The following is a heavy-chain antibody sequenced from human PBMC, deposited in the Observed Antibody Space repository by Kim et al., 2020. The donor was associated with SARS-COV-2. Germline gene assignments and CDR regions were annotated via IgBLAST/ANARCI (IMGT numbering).Heavy chain of an antibody. J-gene: IGHJ5*01. V-gene: IGHV4-59*01. CDR1: GGSISSYY. CDR3: ARGLGANWFDP. D-gene: IGHD3-16*01. Sequence: SETLSLTCTVSGGSISSYYWSWIRQPPGKGLEWIGYIYYSGSTNYNPSLKSRVTISVDTSKNQFSLKLSSVTAADTAVYYCARGLGANWFDPWGRGTLVT. CDR2: IYYSGST.